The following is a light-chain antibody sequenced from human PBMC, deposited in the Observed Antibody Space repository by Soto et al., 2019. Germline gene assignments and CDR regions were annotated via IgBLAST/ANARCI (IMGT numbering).Light chain of an antibody. CDR3: QQYGSTRT. CDR1: QSVSSSY. J-gene: IGKJ1*01. CDR2: GAS. V-gene: IGKV3-20*01. Sequence: EIVLTQSPGTLSLSPGERATLSCRASQSVSSSYLAWYQQKPGQAPRLLIYGASSRATRIPDRFSGSGSGTDFTLTISRMEPEELEVYYWQQYGSTRTIGQGTKVEIK.